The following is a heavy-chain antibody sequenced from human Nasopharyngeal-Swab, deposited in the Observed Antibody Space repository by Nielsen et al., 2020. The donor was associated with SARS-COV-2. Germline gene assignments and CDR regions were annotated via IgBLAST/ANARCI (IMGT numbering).Heavy chain of an antibody. CDR1: GDSIRKDKYY. CDR3: ARTFYSWYVDV. CDR2: VYYSGTA. V-gene: IGHV4-39*01. Sequence: SETLSLTCSVFGDSIRKDKYYWGWVRQAPGQGLEWIGTVYYSGTAYHNPSLKSRVAISVYASKSQLSLSLSSVTATDTAVYYCARTFYSWYVDVWGPGTQVTVSS. D-gene: IGHD6-13*01. J-gene: IGHJ5*02.